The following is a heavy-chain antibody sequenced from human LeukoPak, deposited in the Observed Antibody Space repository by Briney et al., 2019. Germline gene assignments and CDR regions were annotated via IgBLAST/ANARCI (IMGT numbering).Heavy chain of an antibody. Sequence: ASVTVSCKASGYTFTGFYLHWVRRAPGQGLEWMGWINPNSGDTNYAQKFQGRVTMTRDMSIRTVYMELKRLRSDDTAVYYCARYEMTDHWGQGTLVTVSS. J-gene: IGHJ4*02. CDR2: INPNSGDT. D-gene: IGHD3-3*01. V-gene: IGHV1-2*02. CDR3: ARYEMTDH. CDR1: GYTFTGFY.